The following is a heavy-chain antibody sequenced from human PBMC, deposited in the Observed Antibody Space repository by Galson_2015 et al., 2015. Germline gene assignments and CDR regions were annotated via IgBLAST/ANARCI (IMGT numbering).Heavy chain of an antibody. D-gene: IGHD3-3*01. J-gene: IGHJ1*01. Sequence: SLRLSCAASGFTFSSYAMHRVRRAPGKGLEWVAVISYDGSNKYYADSVKGRFTISRDNSKNTLYLQMNSLRAEDTAVYYCACDGAIFGVDTEYFQHWGQGTLVTVSS. CDR1: GFTFSSYA. CDR3: ACDGAIFGVDTEYFQH. CDR2: ISYDGSNK. V-gene: IGHV3-30-3*01.